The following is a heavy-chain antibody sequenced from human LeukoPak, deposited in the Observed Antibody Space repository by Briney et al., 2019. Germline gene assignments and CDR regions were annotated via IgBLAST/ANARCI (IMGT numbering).Heavy chain of an antibody. J-gene: IGHJ4*02. CDR2: IYYSGST. D-gene: IGHD4-23*01. CDR1: GGSISSGDYY. Sequence: PSETLSLTCTVSGGSISSGDYYWSWIRQPPGKGLEWIGYIYYSGSTYYNPSLKSRVTISVDTSKNQFSLKLSSVTAADTAVYYCATLVGGTTFDYWGQGTLVTVSS. CDR3: ATLVGGTTFDY. V-gene: IGHV4-30-4*01.